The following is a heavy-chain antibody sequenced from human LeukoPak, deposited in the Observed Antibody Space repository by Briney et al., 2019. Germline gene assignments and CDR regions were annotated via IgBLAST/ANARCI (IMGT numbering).Heavy chain of an antibody. J-gene: IGHJ4*02. CDR3: ARESTKYSSSFFDY. CDR1: GGSISSYY. D-gene: IGHD6-6*01. Sequence: SETLSLTCTVSGGSISSYYWSWIRQPPGKGLEWIGYIYYSGSTNYNPSLKSRVTISVDTSKNQFSLKLSSVTAADTVVYYCARESTKYSSSFFDYWGQGTLVTVSS. CDR2: IYYSGST. V-gene: IGHV4-59*01.